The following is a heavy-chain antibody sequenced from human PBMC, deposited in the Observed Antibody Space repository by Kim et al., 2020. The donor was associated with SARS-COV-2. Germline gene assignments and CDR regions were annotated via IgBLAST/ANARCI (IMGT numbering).Heavy chain of an antibody. J-gene: IGHJ4*02. Sequence: GRSLRLSCAASGFTFSDYYMSWIRQAPGKGLEWVSYISSSGSTIYYADSVKGRFTISRDNAKNSLYLQMNSLRAEDTAVYYCARTYYYGSGSYYRHYYFDYSGQGTLVTVSS. CDR1: GFTFSDYY. CDR3: ARTYYYGSGSYYRHYYFDY. V-gene: IGHV3-11*01. CDR2: ISSSGSTI. D-gene: IGHD3-10*01.